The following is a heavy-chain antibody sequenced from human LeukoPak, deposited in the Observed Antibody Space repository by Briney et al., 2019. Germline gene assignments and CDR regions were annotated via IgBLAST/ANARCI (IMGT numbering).Heavy chain of an antibody. CDR2: ISAYNGNT. D-gene: IGHD4-17*01. CDR3: ARRTVDYGDYYFYGMDV. V-gene: IGHV1-18*01. CDR1: GYTFTSYG. J-gene: IGHJ6*02. Sequence: ASVKVSCKASGYTFTSYGISWVRQAPGQGFEWMGWISAYNGNTNYAQKLQGRVTMTTDTSTSTAYMELRSLRSDDTAVYYCARRTVDYGDYYFYGMDVWGQGTTVTVSS.